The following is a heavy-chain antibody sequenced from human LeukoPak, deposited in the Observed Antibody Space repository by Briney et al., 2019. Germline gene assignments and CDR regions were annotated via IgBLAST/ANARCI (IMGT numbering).Heavy chain of an antibody. CDR1: GFAFNSYA. CDR3: AKSSSSLVAYYYYMDV. CDR2: IWYDGSSK. Sequence: GRSLRLSCAASGFAFNSYAMHWVRQAPGKGPEWVGVIWYDGSSKYYGESVKGRFTISRDNSKNPLSLLMDSLRAEDTDLYYCAKSSSSLVAYYYYMDVWGKGTPVTVSS. V-gene: IGHV3-33*06. J-gene: IGHJ6*03.